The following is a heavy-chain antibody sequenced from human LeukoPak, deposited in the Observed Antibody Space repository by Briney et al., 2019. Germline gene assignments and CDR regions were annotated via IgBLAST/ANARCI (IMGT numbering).Heavy chain of an antibody. CDR3: ARSPNCGGDCF. Sequence: PGGSLRLSCVASGFSFSTYWMHWVRQAPGKGLMWVSRIKNEGSVTSYADSVKGRFTISRDNAKNTLYLQMNSLRSDDTAVYYCARSPNCGGDCFWGQGTLVTVSS. CDR2: IKNEGSVT. CDR1: GFSFSTYW. V-gene: IGHV3-74*01. J-gene: IGHJ4*02. D-gene: IGHD2-21*02.